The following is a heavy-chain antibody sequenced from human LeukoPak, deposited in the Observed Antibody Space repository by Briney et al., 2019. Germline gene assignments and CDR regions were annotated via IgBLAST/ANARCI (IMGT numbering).Heavy chain of an antibody. CDR2: IYYSGST. V-gene: IGHV4-39*07. J-gene: IGHJ4*02. CDR3: ARGADRLDY. Sequence: SETLSLTCTVSGGSISSSSYYWGWIRQPPGKGLEWIGSIYYSGSTNYNPSLKTRVTMSLDTSKNQFSLRLSSVTAADTAVYYCARGADRLDYWGQGTLVTVSS. CDR1: GGSISSSSYY.